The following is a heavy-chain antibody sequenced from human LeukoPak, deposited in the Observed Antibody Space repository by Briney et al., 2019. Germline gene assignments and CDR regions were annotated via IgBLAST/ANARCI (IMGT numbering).Heavy chain of an antibody. D-gene: IGHD2-2*01. Sequence: SETLSLTCTVSGGSISSGSYYWNWIRQPAGKGLEWIGRIYTSGNANYNPSLKSRVTISVDTSKNQFSLKLSSVTAADTAVYYCARSGCSSTSCYQADYWGQGTLVTVSS. CDR2: IYTSGNA. J-gene: IGHJ4*02. CDR1: GGSISSGSYY. V-gene: IGHV4-61*02. CDR3: ARSGCSSTSCYQADY.